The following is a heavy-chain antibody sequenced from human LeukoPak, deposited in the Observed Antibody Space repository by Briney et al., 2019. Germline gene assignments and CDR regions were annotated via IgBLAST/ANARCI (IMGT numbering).Heavy chain of an antibody. D-gene: IGHD6-13*01. CDR3: ARDSTEAAAGPNWFDP. CDR1: GYTFTSYG. V-gene: IGHV1-18*01. J-gene: IGHJ5*02. CDR2: ISAYNGNT. Sequence: GASVKVSCKASGYTFTSYGISWVRQAPGQGLEWMGWISAYNGNTNYAQKLQGRVTVTTDTSTSTAYMELRSLRSDDTAVYYCARDSTEAAAGPNWFDPWGQGTLVTVSS.